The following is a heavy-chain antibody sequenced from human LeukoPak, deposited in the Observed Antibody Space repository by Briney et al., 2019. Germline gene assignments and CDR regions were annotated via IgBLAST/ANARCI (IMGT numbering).Heavy chain of an antibody. Sequence: SETLSLTCAVYGGSFSGYYWSWIRQPPGKGLVWIGEINHSGSTNYNPSLKSRVTISVDTSKNQFSLKLSSVTAADTAVYYCARGYYDFWGGYYFDYWGQGTLVTVSS. CDR2: INHSGST. J-gene: IGHJ4*02. D-gene: IGHD3-3*01. CDR3: ARGYYDFWGGYYFDY. V-gene: IGHV4-34*01. CDR1: GGSFSGYY.